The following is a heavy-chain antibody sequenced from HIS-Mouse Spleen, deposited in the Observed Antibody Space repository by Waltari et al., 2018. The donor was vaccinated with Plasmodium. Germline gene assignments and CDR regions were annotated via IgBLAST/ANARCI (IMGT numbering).Heavy chain of an antibody. CDR3: ARSGDYGDYDY. V-gene: IGHV3-30-3*01. D-gene: IGHD4-17*01. J-gene: IGHJ4*02. CDR2: ISYDGSNK. CDR1: GFTFSSYA. Sequence: QVQLVESGGGVVQPGRSLRLSCAASGFTFSSYAMHWVRQAPGKGLEWVAVISYDGSNKYYADSVKGRFTISRDNSKNTLYLQMNSLRAEDTAVYYCARSGDYGDYDYWGQGTLVTVSS.